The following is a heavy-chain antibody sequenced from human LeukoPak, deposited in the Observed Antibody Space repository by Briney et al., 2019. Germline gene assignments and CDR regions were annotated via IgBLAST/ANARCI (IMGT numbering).Heavy chain of an antibody. CDR2: IYPGDSDA. Sequence: GESLKISCKGSGYSFTSYWIGWVRQMPGKSLEWMGIIYPGDSDARYSPSFQGQVTISADKSISTAYLQWSSLKASDTAMYYCARPRSTGTTEPDAFDIWGQGTMVTVSS. CDR3: ARPRSTGTTEPDAFDI. CDR1: GYSFTSYW. J-gene: IGHJ3*02. V-gene: IGHV5-51*01. D-gene: IGHD1-7*01.